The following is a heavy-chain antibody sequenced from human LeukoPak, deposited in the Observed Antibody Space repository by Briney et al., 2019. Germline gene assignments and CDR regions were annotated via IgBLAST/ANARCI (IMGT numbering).Heavy chain of an antibody. D-gene: IGHD4-17*01. V-gene: IGHV3-74*01. CDR2: IASCGSST. CDR3: ARDDYGDSNYDY. J-gene: IGHJ4*02. CDR1: GFTFNSYW. Sequence: RGGSLRLSCAASGFTFNSYWVKWARQAPGEGLVWVSRIASCGSSTSYADSVKGRFSISRDNAKNTLYLQMQSLRVEDTAVYYCARDDYGDSNYDYWGQGTLVIVSS.